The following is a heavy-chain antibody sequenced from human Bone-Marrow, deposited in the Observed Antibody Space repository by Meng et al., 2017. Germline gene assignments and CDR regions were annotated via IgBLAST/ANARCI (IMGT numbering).Heavy chain of an antibody. Sequence: GGSLRLSCAASGFRFNDAWMSWVRLAPGKGLEWVGRIKSKGHGETTDYAAPVKGRFTISRDDSKNTVYLQMSSLKTEDTAVYYCSTFYCSDGTCSQHFWGQGTLVTSPQ. J-gene: IGHJ4*02. CDR1: GFRFNDAW. CDR3: STFYCSDGTCSQHF. CDR2: IKSKGHGETT. V-gene: IGHV3-15*01. D-gene: IGHD2-15*01.